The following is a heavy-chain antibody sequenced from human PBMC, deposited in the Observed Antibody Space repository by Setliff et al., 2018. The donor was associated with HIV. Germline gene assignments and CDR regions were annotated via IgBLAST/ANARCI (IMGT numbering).Heavy chain of an antibody. CDR1: GGSFSGYY. D-gene: IGHD3-22*01. CDR3: ARESGRLLLLAHYYYGMDV. Sequence: SETLSLTCAVYGGSFSGYYWSWIRQPPGKGLEWIGSIYYSGSTYYSPSLKSRVIMSLDTSKNHFSLKLRSVTAADTAVYYCARESGRLLLLAHYYYGMDVWGQGTTVTVS. J-gene: IGHJ6*02. CDR2: IYYSGST. V-gene: IGHV4-34*01.